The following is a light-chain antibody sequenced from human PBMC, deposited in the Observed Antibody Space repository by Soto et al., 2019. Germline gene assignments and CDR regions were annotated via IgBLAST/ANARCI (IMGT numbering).Light chain of an antibody. CDR2: QAA. V-gene: IGKV1-5*03. CDR1: QTINSW. J-gene: IGKJ2*01. Sequence: DIQMTQSPSTLPESVGDRVTITCRASQTINSWLAWYQLRPGKAPRLLIYQAASLESGVPSRFSGSGAATEYTLTNSSLQPDDFATYYCQQYDSIPYTFGQGTKLDIK. CDR3: QQYDSIPYT.